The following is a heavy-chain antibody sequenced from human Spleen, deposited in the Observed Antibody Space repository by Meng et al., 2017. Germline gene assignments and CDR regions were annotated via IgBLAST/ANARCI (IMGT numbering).Heavy chain of an antibody. CDR1: GGTFSSYA. J-gene: IGHJ4*02. D-gene: IGHD6-13*01. V-gene: IGHV1-69*05. Sequence: SVKVSCKASGGTFSSYAISWVRQAPGQGLEWMGGIIPIFGTANYAQKFQGRVTITTDESTSTVYMELSSLRSDDTAVYYCARETGYSLNWGQGTLVTSPQ. CDR2: IIPIFGTA. CDR3: ARETGYSLN.